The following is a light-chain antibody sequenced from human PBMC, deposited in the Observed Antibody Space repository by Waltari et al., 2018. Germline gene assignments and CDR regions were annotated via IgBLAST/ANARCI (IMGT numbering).Light chain of an antibody. CDR3: LSYSGRSDYV. CDR2: GVS. V-gene: IGLV2-23*02. Sequence: QSALTQPASVYGAPGQAITISCTGTSTNVGGYNLVSWYRQYPGKAPELMIFGVSERPSGISNRLSGSKSGNTATLTISGLQAEDEADYYCLSYSGRSDYVFGTWTRV. J-gene: IGLJ1*01. CDR1: STNVGGYNL.